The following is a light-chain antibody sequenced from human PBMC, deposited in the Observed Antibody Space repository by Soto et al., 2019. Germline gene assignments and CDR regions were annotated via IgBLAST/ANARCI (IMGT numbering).Light chain of an antibody. CDR2: GNS. CDR1: SSNIGAGYD. V-gene: IGLV1-40*01. Sequence: QSVLTQPPSVSGAPGQRVTISCTGSSSNIGAGYDVHWYQQLPGTAPKHLMYGNSNRPSGVPDRFSGSKSGTSASLAITGLQAEDEADYYCQSYDSSLSGSVFGGGTKLTVL. J-gene: IGLJ2*01. CDR3: QSYDSSLSGSV.